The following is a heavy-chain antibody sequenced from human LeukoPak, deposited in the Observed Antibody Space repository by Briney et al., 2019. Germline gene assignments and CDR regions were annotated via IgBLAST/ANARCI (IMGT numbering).Heavy chain of an antibody. J-gene: IGHJ4*02. CDR2: IYHGGST. CDR3: ARVGDTAGTTWSFDY. V-gene: IGHV4-38-2*02. CDR1: GYSISSGYY. D-gene: IGHD5-18*01. Sequence: SETLSLTCTVSGYSISSGYYWGWVRQPPGKGLEWIGSIYHGGSTYYNPSLKSRVTISVDTSKNQFSLKLSSVTAADTAVYYCARVGDTAGTTWSFDYWGQGTLVTVSS.